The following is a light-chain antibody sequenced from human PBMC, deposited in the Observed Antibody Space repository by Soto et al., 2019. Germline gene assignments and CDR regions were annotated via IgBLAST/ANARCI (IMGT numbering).Light chain of an antibody. CDR3: QQSEDLT. V-gene: IGKV3-20*01. CDR1: QSFSSSY. CDR2: GAS. Sequence: EIVLTQSPGTLSLSPGERATLSCRASQSFSSSYLAWYQQKSGQAPRLLIYGASTRATGIPDRFSGSGSGTDFTLTISRLEPEDFAVYYCQQSEDLTFGGGTKVEIK. J-gene: IGKJ4*01.